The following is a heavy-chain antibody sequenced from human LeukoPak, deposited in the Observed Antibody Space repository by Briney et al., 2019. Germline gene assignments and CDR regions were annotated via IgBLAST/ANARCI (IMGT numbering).Heavy chain of an antibody. CDR2: IYSGGST. J-gene: IGHJ4*02. CDR3: ARDPPFDY. CDR1: RFSLSRYG. V-gene: IGHV3-53*01. Sequence: GGSLRLSCAPSRFSLSRYGMSWVRQAPGKGLEWVSVIYSGGSTYYADSVKGRFTISRDNSKNTLYLQMNSLRAEDTAVYYCARDPPFDYWGQGTLVTVSS.